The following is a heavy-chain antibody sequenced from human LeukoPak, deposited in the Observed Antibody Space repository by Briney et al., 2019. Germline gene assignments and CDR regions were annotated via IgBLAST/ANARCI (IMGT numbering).Heavy chain of an antibody. CDR3: AKDGLWFGDLTYFDY. CDR2: IDKTTYPT. J-gene: IGHJ4*02. D-gene: IGHD3-10*01. Sequence: GGSLRLSCAASEFIFSDYAMGWVRQAPGKGLEWVSTIDKTTYPTFYADSVKGRFTISRDNSKNTLYLQMNSLRTEDTAVYFCAKDGLWFGDLTYFDYWGQGVLVTVSS. CDR1: EFIFSDYA. V-gene: IGHV3-23*01.